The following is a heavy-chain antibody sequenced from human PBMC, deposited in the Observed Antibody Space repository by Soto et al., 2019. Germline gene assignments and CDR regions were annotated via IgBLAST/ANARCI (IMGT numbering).Heavy chain of an antibody. V-gene: IGHV1-18*01. J-gene: IGHJ5*02. D-gene: IGHD1-26*01. CDR3: ARVVGALGHWFDP. CDR1: GYTFTSYG. Sequence: QVQLVQSGAEVKKPGASVKVSCKASGYTFTSYGLSWVRQAPGQGLEWMGRISAYNYNTNYAQKLQGRVTMTTHTSTSTAYMELRSLRPDDTAVYYCARVVGALGHWFDPWGQGTLVTVSS. CDR2: ISAYNYNT.